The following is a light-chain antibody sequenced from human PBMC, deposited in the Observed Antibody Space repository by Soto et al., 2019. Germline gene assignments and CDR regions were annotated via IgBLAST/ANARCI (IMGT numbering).Light chain of an antibody. V-gene: IGLV2-8*01. J-gene: IGLJ3*02. CDR2: EVN. CDR3: SSSAGTNKWEV. CDR1: SSDIGGYNF. Sequence: QSALTQPPSASGSPGQSVTISCTGTSSDIGGYNFVSWYQQHPGKAPKIIIYEVNKRPSGVPDRFSGSQSGNPVSLTVSGVRADAEGDYYCSSSAGTNKWEVFAGETEL.